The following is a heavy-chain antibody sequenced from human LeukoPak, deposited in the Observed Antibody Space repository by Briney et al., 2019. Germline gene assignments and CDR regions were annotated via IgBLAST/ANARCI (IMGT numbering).Heavy chain of an antibody. CDR3: ARDRWFGVSDV. CDR2: IYSGGST. CDR1: GFTVSSNY. J-gene: IGHJ6*04. Sequence: PGGSLRLSCAASGFTVSSNYMSWVRQAPGKGLEWVSVIYSGGSTYYADSMKGRFTVSRDNSKNTLYLQMNSLRAEDTAVYYCARDRWFGVSDVWGKGTTVTVSS. V-gene: IGHV3-66*02. D-gene: IGHD3-10*01.